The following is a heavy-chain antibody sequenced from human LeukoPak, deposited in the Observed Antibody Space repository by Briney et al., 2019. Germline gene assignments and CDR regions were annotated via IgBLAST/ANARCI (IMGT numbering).Heavy chain of an antibody. CDR3: ARRGRLRTTPFDY. CDR1: GFTFSSYS. D-gene: IGHD4-11*01. CDR2: ISSSSSYI. Sequence: GGSLRLSCAASGFTFSSYSMNWVRQAPGKGLEWVSSISSSSSYIYYADSVKGRFTISRDNAKNSLYLQMNSPRAEDTAVYYCARRGRLRTTPFDYWGQGTLVTVSS. V-gene: IGHV3-21*01. J-gene: IGHJ4*02.